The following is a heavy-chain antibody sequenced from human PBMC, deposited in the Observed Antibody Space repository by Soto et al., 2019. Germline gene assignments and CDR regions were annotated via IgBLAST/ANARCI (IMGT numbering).Heavy chain of an antibody. CDR1: GFTFSSYA. Sequence: EVQLVESGGGLVQPGGSLRVSCAASGFTFSSYAMNWVRQTPGKGLEWVSHISNRGDSMYYADSVKGRFTISRDNAESPLHLQMHGWTAEDTAVYYCASQVYTVVTPLKYWGQGAVVTVSS. V-gene: IGHV3-48*01. J-gene: IGHJ4*02. CDR3: ASQVYTVVTPLKY. D-gene: IGHD2-21*02. CDR2: ISNRGDSM.